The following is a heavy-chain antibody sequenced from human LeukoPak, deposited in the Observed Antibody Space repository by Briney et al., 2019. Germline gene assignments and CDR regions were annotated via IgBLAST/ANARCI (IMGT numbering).Heavy chain of an antibody. CDR1: GGSISSSSYY. CDR2: IYYSGST. D-gene: IGHD3-3*01. J-gene: IGHJ6*03. Sequence: PSETLSLTCTVSGGSISSSSYYWGWIRQPPGKGLEWIGSIYYSGSTYYNPSLKSRVTISVDTSKNQFSLKLSSVTAADPAVYYCARQRYDFWSGYYTDYYYYYYMDVWGKGTTVTVSS. CDR3: ARQRYDFWSGYYTDYYYYYYMDV. V-gene: IGHV4-39*01.